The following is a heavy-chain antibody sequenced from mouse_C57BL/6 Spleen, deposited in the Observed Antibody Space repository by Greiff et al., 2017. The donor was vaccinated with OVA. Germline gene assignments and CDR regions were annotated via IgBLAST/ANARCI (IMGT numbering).Heavy chain of an antibody. D-gene: IGHD1-1*01. CDR2: IYIGNGYT. Sequence: EVQLVESGAELVRPGSSVKMSCKTSGYTFTSYGINWVKQRPGQGLEWIGYIYIGNGYTEYNEKFKGKATLTSDTSSSTAYMQLSSLTSEDSAIYFGASFITTVVGAMDYWGQGTSVTVSS. V-gene: IGHV1-58*01. CDR3: ASFITTVVGAMDY. CDR1: GYTFTSYG. J-gene: IGHJ4*01.